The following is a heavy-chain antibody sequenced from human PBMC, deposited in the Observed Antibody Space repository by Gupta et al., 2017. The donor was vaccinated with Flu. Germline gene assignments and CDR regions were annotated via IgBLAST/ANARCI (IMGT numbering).Heavy chain of an antibody. CDR3: ASGIKGTTVTDTFDF. D-gene: IGHD2-21*02. J-gene: IGHJ4*02. CDR2: SAYGGDT. V-gene: IGHV4-39*01. Sequence: RQSPGKGLEAIGTSAYGGDTNSNPSLKSRATIFVDTSRNKFSLRLTSVTAADTAVYYCASGIKGTTVTDTFDFWGQGILVTVSS.